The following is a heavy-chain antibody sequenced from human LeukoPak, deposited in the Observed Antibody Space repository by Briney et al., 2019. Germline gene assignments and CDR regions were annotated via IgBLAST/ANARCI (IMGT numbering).Heavy chain of an antibody. CDR3: AGRAARFFDY. CDR1: GDSPNSYY. CDR2: IFYSGST. V-gene: IGHV4-59*01. J-gene: IGHJ4*02. Sequence: SETLSLTCTVSGDSPNSYYWTWIRQPPGGGLQWIGYIFYSGSTNYSASLRSRVAISVDTSKNQFSLKLTSVTAADTAVYYCAGRAARFFDYWGQGILVTVSS. D-gene: IGHD6-25*01.